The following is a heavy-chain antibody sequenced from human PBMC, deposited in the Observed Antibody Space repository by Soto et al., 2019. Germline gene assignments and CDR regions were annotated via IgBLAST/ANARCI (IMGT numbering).Heavy chain of an antibody. CDR2: ISGSGDST. CDR1: GFTFSSYA. V-gene: IGHV3-23*01. D-gene: IGHD1-26*01. Sequence: EVPLLESGGGLVQPGGSLRLSCAASGFTFSSYAMRWVRQAPGKGLEWVSAISGSGDSTYYADSVKGRFTTPRDNSKNTVYLQMNSLRGEDTAVYYCARRGSGSYYDYWGQGTLVTVSS. J-gene: IGHJ4*02. CDR3: ARRGSGSYYDY.